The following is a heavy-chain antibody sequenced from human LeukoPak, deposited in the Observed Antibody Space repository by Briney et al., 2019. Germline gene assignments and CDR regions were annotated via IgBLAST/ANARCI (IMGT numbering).Heavy chain of an antibody. Sequence: GGSLRLSCAASGFTFSSYSMNWVRQAPGKGLEWVSYISSSRSTIHYAESVKGRFTISRDNAKNSVHLQMNSLRAEDTAVYYCARGGIYYDSSGTTLEYWGQGTLVTVSS. J-gene: IGHJ4*02. CDR3: ARGGIYYDSSGTTLEY. D-gene: IGHD3-22*01. CDR1: GFTFSSYS. V-gene: IGHV3-48*01. CDR2: ISSSRSTI.